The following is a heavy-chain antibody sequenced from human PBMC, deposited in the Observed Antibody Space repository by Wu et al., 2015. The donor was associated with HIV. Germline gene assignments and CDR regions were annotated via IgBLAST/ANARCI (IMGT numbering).Heavy chain of an antibody. CDR3: ARGLGYVFLELVITSFDY. CDR2: MNPNSGNT. V-gene: IGHV1-8*03. J-gene: IGHJ4*02. CDR1: GYTFTSYD. Sequence: QVQLVQSGAEVKKPGASVKVSCKASGYTFTSYDINWVRQATGQGLEWMGWMNPNSGNTGYAQKFQGRVTITRNTSISTAYMELSSLRSEDTAVYYCARGLGYVFLELVITSFDYWGQGTLVTVSS. D-gene: IGHD3-3*01.